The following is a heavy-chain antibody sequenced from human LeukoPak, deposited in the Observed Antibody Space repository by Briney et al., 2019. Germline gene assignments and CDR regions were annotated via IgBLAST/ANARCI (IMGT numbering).Heavy chain of an antibody. CDR1: GGSISSYY. D-gene: IGHD3-10*01. J-gene: IGHJ4*02. Sequence: SSETLSLTCTVSGGSISSYYWSWIRQPPGKGLEWIGEINHSGSTNYNPSLKSRVTISVDTSKNQFSLKLGSVTAADTAVYYCAREYRVTGYYYGSGSSPLFDYWGQGTLVTVSS. CDR3: AREYRVTGYYYGSGSSPLFDY. V-gene: IGHV4-34*01. CDR2: INHSGST.